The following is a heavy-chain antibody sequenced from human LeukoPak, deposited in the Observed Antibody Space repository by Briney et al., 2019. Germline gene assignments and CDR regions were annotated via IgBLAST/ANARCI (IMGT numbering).Heavy chain of an antibody. D-gene: IGHD6-13*01. CDR1: GGSMSSYY. Sequence: SQTLSLTYTGSGGSMSSYYWGWIRQPPGKGLEWIGSIFHSGSTYYNPSLNSRVTISVDTSKNQFSLKLSSVTAADTAVYYCTRASHIAAGDYWGQGTLVTVSS. CDR2: IFHSGST. J-gene: IGHJ4*02. CDR3: TRASHIAAGDY. V-gene: IGHV4-38-2*02.